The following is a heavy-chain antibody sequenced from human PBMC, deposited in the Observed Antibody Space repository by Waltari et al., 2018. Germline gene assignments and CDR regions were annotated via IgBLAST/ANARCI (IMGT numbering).Heavy chain of an antibody. J-gene: IGHJ3*02. D-gene: IGHD5-18*01. CDR3: ARHQEVTTRSDAFDI. Sequence: QVQLVESGGGVVRPGGSLRLSCAASGFTFSAYGLQWVRQAPGKWLEWLASLLSDGSKKYFADSVKGRFTISRDNSKNTLYLQMNSLRAEDTAVYYCARHQEVTTRSDAFDIWGQGTMVTVSS. V-gene: IGHV3-30*02. CDR1: GFTFSAYG. CDR2: LLSDGSKK.